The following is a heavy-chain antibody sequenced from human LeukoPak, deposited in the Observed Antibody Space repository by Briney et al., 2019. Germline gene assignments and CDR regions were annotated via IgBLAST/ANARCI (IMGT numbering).Heavy chain of an antibody. CDR1: GFTFSSYA. CDR3: ARSSGSYLVIFDY. D-gene: IGHD1-26*01. Sequence: PGGSLRLSCAASGFTFSSYAMSWVRQAPGKGLEWVSAISGSGGSTYYADSVKGRFTISRDNSKNTLYLQMNSLRAEDTAVYYCARSSGSYLVIFDYWGQGTLVTVSS. V-gene: IGHV3-23*01. J-gene: IGHJ4*02. CDR2: ISGSGGST.